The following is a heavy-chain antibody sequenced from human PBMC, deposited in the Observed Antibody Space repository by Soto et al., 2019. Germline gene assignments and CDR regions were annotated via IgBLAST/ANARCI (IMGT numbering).Heavy chain of an antibody. Sequence: HPGGSLRLSCAASGFTFSSYGMHWVRQAPGKGLEWVAVISYDGSNKYYADSVKGRFTISRDNSKNTLYLQMNSLRAEDTAVYYCAKDPGIGYGSPFSMSGFMDVWGQGTTVTVSS. CDR1: GFTFSSYG. J-gene: IGHJ6*02. V-gene: IGHV3-30*18. CDR3: AKDPGIGYGSPFSMSGFMDV. CDR2: ISYDGSNK. D-gene: IGHD6-13*01.